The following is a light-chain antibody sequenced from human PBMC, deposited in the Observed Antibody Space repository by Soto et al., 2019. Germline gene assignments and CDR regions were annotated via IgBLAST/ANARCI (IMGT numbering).Light chain of an antibody. CDR2: EIN. V-gene: IGLV2-8*01. CDR1: SSDVGAYDY. J-gene: IGLJ1*01. CDR3: SSFAGSNNFPYV. Sequence: QSALTQPPSASGSPGQSVTISCTGTSSDVGAYDYVSWYQQHPGTAPKLMIYEINKRPSGVPDRFSGSKSGNTASLTVSVLQAEDEAEDYCSSFAGSNNFPYVFGTGTKLTVL.